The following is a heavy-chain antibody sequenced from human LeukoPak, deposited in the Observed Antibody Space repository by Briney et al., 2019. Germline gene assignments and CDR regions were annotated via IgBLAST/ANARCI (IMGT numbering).Heavy chain of an antibody. V-gene: IGHV3-33*01. Sequence: GGSLRLSCAASGFTFSSYGMHWVRQAPGKGLEWVAVIWYDGSNKHYADSVKGRFTISRDNSKNTLYLQMNSLRAEDTAVYYCAREQGPDDAFDIWGQGTMVTVSS. CDR3: AREQGPDDAFDI. CDR2: IWYDGSNK. CDR1: GFTFSSYG. J-gene: IGHJ3*02.